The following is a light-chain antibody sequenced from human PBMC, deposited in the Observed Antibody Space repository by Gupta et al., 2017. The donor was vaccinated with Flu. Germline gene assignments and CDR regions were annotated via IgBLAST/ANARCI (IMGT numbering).Light chain of an antibody. J-gene: IGKJ1*01. CDR1: QSISSW. Sequence: GDRGTITCRASQSISSWLDWYQQKPGKAPKLLIYAASTLESGVPARFSGSGSGTDFTLTISRLQPEDFATYYCLQANSFPRTFGQGTKVEIK. V-gene: IGKV1-12*01. CDR2: AAS. CDR3: LQANSFPRT.